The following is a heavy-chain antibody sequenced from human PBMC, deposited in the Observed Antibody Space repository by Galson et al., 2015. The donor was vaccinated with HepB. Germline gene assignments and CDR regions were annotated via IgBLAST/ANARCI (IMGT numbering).Heavy chain of an antibody. Sequence: SVKVSCKASRYTFTSYDINWVRQATGQGLEWMGWMNPNSGNTGYAQKFQGRVTMTRNTSISTAYMELSSLRSEDTAVYYCASKRYTSGAFDIWGQGTMVTVSS. CDR3: ASKRYTSGAFDI. CDR1: RYTFTSYD. V-gene: IGHV1-8*01. D-gene: IGHD1-14*01. CDR2: MNPNSGNT. J-gene: IGHJ3*02.